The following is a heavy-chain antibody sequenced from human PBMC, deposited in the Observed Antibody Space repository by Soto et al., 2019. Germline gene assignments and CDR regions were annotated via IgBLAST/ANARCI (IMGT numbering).Heavy chain of an antibody. D-gene: IGHD4-17*01. Sequence: QVQLVQSGAEEKKPGASVKVSCKASGSTFPSSTVSWVRQAPGQGLEWMGWINAHNGNTKYAQKFQGRLTMTTDTSTGTGYMELRSLRSDDTAIYFCAIADYGDPDYWGQGTLVTVSS. CDR2: INAHNGNT. CDR3: AIADYGDPDY. J-gene: IGHJ4*02. CDR1: GSTFPSST. V-gene: IGHV1-18*01.